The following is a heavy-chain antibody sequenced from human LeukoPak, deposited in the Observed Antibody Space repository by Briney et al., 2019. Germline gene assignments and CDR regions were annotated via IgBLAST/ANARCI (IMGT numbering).Heavy chain of an antibody. CDR3: ARRRYSYGFFDY. V-gene: IGHV3-11*01. D-gene: IGHD5-18*01. Sequence: PGGSLRLSCAASGFTFSDYYMSWIRQAPGKGLEWVSCISSSGSTIYYADSVEGRFTISRDNAKNSLYLQMNSLRAEDTAVYYCARRRYSYGFFDYWGQGTLVTVSS. CDR2: ISSSGSTI. CDR1: GFTFSDYY. J-gene: IGHJ4*02.